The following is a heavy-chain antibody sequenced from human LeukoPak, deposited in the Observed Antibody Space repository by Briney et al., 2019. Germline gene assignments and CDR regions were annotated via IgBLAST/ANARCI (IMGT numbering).Heavy chain of an antibody. V-gene: IGHV4-39*02. CDR2: IYYSGST. CDR1: GGSISSSSYY. Sequence: PSETLSLTCTVSGGSISSSSYYWGWIRQPPGKGLEWIGSIYYSGSTYYNPSLKSRVTISVDTSKNQFSLKLSSVTAADTAVYYCAKDRRRYDILTGYSSPSYYFDYWGQGTLVTVSS. J-gene: IGHJ4*02. D-gene: IGHD3-9*01. CDR3: AKDRRRYDILTGYSSPSYYFDY.